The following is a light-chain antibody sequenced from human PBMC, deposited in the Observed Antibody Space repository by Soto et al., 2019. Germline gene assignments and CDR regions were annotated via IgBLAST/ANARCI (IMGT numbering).Light chain of an antibody. CDR2: EVN. CDR3: SSYAGTNTDVI. Sequence: QSALTQSPSASGSPGQSVTISCTGTSSDVGGYVYVSWYQQYPGKAPKLMIYEVNKRPSGVPDRFSGSKSGNTASLTVSGLQAEDEADYYCSSYAGTNTDVIFGGGTKLTVL. J-gene: IGLJ2*01. CDR1: SSDVGGYVY. V-gene: IGLV2-8*01.